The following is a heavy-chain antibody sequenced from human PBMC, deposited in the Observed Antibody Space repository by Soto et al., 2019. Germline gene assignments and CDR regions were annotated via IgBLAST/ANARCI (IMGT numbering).Heavy chain of an antibody. V-gene: IGHV3-30*18. CDR2: ISYDGSNI. Sequence: QVHLVESGGGVVQPGMSLRLSCAASGFTFRNYGIHWVRQAPGKGLEWVAVISYDGSNIYYADSVKGRFTISRDNSKNTLYLQMNSLKPEDTAVYYCAKDRTTSPSYFDYWGQGTLVTVSS. J-gene: IGHJ4*02. D-gene: IGHD4-17*01. CDR3: AKDRTTSPSYFDY. CDR1: GFTFRNYG.